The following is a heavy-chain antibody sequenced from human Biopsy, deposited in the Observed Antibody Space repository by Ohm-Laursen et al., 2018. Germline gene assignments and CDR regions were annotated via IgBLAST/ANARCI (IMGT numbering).Heavy chain of an antibody. CDR2: ISWNSGSV. D-gene: IGHD4-11*01. J-gene: IGHJ4*02. CDR3: ARDSTINTVTTADY. V-gene: IGHV3-23*01. Sequence: SLRLSCAASGISFSRSAMNWVRQAPGKGLEWVSGISWNSGSVVYADSVKGRFTISRDNSKNTVYLQMNSLRAEDTAIYYCARDSTINTVTTADYWGQGTLVTVSS. CDR1: GISFSRSA.